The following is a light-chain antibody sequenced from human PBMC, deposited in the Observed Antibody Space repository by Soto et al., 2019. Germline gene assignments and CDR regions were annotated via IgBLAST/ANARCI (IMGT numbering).Light chain of an antibody. Sequence: EVVITHSPDTLCVSPGETANLSCSASQSVGSNLAWYQQKPGQAPRLLIYAASTRATGIPARFSGSGSGTEFTLTIRSLQSEAFAVYYCQQYNNWSFGQGTRLEIK. J-gene: IGKJ5*01. CDR1: QSVGSN. CDR2: AAS. CDR3: QQYNNWS. V-gene: IGKV3-15*01.